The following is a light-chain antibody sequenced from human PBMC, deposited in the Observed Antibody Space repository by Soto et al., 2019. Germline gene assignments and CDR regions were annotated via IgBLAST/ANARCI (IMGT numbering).Light chain of an antibody. J-gene: IGKJ1*01. Sequence: EIGLTQSPATLSSCPGDRVTLSCRASQAVNTRLAWYRRRPGQAPRRLIYLASNRAAGVPAMCSGSGSGTDLTLTISDVEPEDFAVYYCHQRQNWARTFGQGTTVDI. CDR2: LAS. V-gene: IGKV3-11*01. CDR3: HQRQNWART. CDR1: QAVNTR.